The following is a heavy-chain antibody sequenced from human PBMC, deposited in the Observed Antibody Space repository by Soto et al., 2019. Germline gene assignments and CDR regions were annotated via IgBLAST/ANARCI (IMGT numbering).Heavy chain of an antibody. CDR3: ARSVLGLRDGMDV. J-gene: IGHJ6*02. CDR2: IYYSGST. CDR1: GGSISSSSYY. V-gene: IGHV4-39*01. D-gene: IGHD4-17*01. Sequence: PSETLSLTCTVSGGSISSSSYYWGWIRQPPGKGLEWIGSIYYSGSTYYNPSLKSRVTISVDTSKNQFSLKLSSVTAADTAVYYFARSVLGLRDGMDVWGQGTKVTVSS.